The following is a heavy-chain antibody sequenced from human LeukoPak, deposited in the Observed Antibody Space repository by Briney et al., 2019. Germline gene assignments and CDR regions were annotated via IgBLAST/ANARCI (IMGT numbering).Heavy chain of an antibody. J-gene: IGHJ5*02. D-gene: IGHD3-10*02. Sequence: SETLSLTCTVSGGSISSSSYYWGWIRQPPGKGLEWIGSIYYSGSTYYNPSLKSRVTISVDTSKNQFSLKLSSVTAADTAVYYYARHVHSIFGPFDPWGQGTLVTVSS. V-gene: IGHV4-39*01. CDR2: IYYSGST. CDR3: ARHVHSIFGPFDP. CDR1: GGSISSSSYY.